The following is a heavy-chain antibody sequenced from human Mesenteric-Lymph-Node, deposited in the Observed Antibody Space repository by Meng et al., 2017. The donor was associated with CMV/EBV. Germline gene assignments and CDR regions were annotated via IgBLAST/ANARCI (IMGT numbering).Heavy chain of an antibody. Sequence: LSLTCAASGFTVSSNYMSWVRQAPGKGLEWVSVIYSGGSTYYADSVKGRFTISRDNSKNTLYLQMNSLRAEDTAVYYCARAVDSGYDLSGFDYWGQGTLVTVSS. D-gene: IGHD5-12*01. CDR3: ARAVDSGYDLSGFDY. V-gene: IGHV3-66*02. J-gene: IGHJ4*02. CDR1: GFTVSSNY. CDR2: IYSGGST.